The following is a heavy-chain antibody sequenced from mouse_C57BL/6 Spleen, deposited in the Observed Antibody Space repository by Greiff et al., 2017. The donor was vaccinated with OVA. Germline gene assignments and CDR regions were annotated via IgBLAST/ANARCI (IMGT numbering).Heavy chain of an antibody. V-gene: IGHV1-19*01. CDR3: ARWGDGSYYFDY. D-gene: IGHD2-3*01. Sequence: VQLQQSGLVLVKPGASVKMSCKASGYTFTDYYMNWVKQSHGKSLEWIGVINPYNGGTSYNQKFKGKATLTVDKSSSTAYMELNSLTSEDSAVYYCARWGDGSYYFDYWGQGTTRTVSS. CDR2: INPYNGGT. CDR1: GYTFTDYY. J-gene: IGHJ2*01.